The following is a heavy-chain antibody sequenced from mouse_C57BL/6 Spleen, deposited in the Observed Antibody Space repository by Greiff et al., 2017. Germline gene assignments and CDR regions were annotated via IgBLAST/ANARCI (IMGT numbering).Heavy chain of an antibody. CDR3: TGEDPWYFDV. CDR1: GYTFTDYE. J-gene: IGHJ1*03. CDR2: IDPETGGT. V-gene: IGHV1-15*01. Sequence: VQLQQSGAELVRPGASVTLSCKASGYTFTDYEMHWVKQTPVHGLEWIGAIDPETGGTAYNQKFKGKAILTADKSSSTAYMELRSLTSEDSAVYYCTGEDPWYFDVWGTGTTVTVSS.